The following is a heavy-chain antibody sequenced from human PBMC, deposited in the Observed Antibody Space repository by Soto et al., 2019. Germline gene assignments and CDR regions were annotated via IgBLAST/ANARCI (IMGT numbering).Heavy chain of an antibody. D-gene: IGHD3-10*01. CDR3: ARASCILRGVISWFDS. Sequence: QVQLVQSGAEVKQPGASVKVSCQVSGYSFTVCALHWVRQAPGQRLEWMGWINTGNGNTKYSDNFRGRVIFTRDTSASTAHMELSSLRSDDTAVYYCARASCILRGVISWFDSWGQGILVSVSS. V-gene: IGHV1-3*04. J-gene: IGHJ5*01. CDR2: INTGNGNT. CDR1: GYSFTVCA.